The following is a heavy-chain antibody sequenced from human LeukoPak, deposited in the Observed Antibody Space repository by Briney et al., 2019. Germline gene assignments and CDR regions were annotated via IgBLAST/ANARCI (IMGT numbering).Heavy chain of an antibody. CDR2: IRYDGSNK. D-gene: IGHD2-8*01. CDR1: GFTFSSYG. Sequence: GGSLRLSCAASGFTFSSYGMDWVRQAPGRGLEWVAFIRYDGSNKYYADSVKGRFTISRDNAKNTVYLEMNSLRAEDAAVYYCVRGGLMQYTIWLDPWGQGTLVTVSS. J-gene: IGHJ5*02. CDR3: VRGGLMQYTIWLDP. V-gene: IGHV3-30*02.